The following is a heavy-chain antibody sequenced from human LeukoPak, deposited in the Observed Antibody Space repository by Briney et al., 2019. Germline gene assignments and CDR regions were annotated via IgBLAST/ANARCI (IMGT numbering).Heavy chain of an antibody. J-gene: IGHJ3*02. CDR1: GVSISSSSYY. Sequence: SETLSLTCNVSGVSISSSSYYWGWIRQPPGKGLEWIGEINHSGSTNYNPSLKSRVTISVDTSKNQFSLKLSSVTAADTAVYYCASNGDYSHDAFDIWGQGTMVTVSS. V-gene: IGHV4-39*07. CDR3: ASNGDYSHDAFDI. D-gene: IGHD4-17*01. CDR2: INHSGST.